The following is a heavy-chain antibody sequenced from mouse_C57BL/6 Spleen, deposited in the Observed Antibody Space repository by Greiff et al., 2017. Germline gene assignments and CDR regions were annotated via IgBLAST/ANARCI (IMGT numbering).Heavy chain of an antibody. J-gene: IGHJ1*03. Sequence: EVQLKESGGDLVKPGGSLKLSCAASGFTFSSYGMSWVRQTPDKRLEWVATISSGGSYTYYPDSVKGRFTISRDNAKNTLYLQMSSLKSEDTAMYYCARQKYYGSSHWYFDVWGTGTTVTVSS. D-gene: IGHD1-1*01. V-gene: IGHV5-6*01. CDR2: ISSGGSYT. CDR3: ARQKYYGSSHWYFDV. CDR1: GFTFSSYG.